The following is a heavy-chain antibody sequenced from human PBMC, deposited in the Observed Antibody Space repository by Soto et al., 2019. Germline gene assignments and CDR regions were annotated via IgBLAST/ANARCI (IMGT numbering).Heavy chain of an antibody. V-gene: IGHV5-10-1*01. D-gene: IGHD1-1*01. Sequence: PVVPMQNCSNGAGDNFTSYWISWVRQMHGKGLEWMGRIDPSDSYTKYSPSFQGHVTISADKSISTAYLQWSSLKASDTAMYYCASNKNWNYYYGMDVWGQGTTVTVSS. CDR3: ASNKNWNYYYGMDV. CDR1: GDNFTSYW. CDR2: IDPSDSYT. J-gene: IGHJ6*02.